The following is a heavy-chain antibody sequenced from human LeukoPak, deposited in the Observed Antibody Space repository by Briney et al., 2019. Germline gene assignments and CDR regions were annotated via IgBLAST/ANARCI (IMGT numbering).Heavy chain of an antibody. J-gene: IGHJ4*02. CDR1: GYTLTELS. CDR3: ATAAPGRYSYGRFDY. Sequence: GASVKVSCKVSGYTLTELSMHWVRQAPGKGLEWMGGFDPEDGETIYEQKFQGRVTMTEDTSTDTAYMELSSLRSEDTAVYYCATAAPGRYSYGRFDYWGQGTLVTVSS. V-gene: IGHV1-24*01. D-gene: IGHD5-18*01. CDR2: FDPEDGET.